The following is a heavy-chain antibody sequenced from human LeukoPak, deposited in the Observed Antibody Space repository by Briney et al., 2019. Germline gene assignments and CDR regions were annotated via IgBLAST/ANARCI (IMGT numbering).Heavy chain of an antibody. CDR1: GFTFSSYA. D-gene: IGHD2-2*02. J-gene: IGHJ4*02. Sequence: GGSLRLSCAAPGFTFSSYAMSWVRQALGKGLEWVSAISGSGGSTYYADSVKGRFTISRDNSKNTLYLQMNSLRAEDTAVYYCAKDRVPAAIVWYCFFDYWGQGTLVTVPS. CDR2: ISGSGGST. CDR3: AKDRVPAAIVWYCFFDY. V-gene: IGHV3-23*01.